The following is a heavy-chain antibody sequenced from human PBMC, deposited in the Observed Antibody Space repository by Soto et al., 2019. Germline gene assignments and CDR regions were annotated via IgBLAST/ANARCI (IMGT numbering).Heavy chain of an antibody. D-gene: IGHD3-22*01. CDR2: ISAYNGNT. V-gene: IGHV1-18*01. CDR1: GYTFTSYG. Sequence: ASVKVSCKASGYTFTSYGISWVRQAPGQGLEWMGWISAYNGNTNYAQKLQGRDTMTTDTSTSTAYMELRSLRSDDTAVYYCAREKYYYDSTGAFDIWGQGTMVTVSS. J-gene: IGHJ3*02. CDR3: AREKYYYDSTGAFDI.